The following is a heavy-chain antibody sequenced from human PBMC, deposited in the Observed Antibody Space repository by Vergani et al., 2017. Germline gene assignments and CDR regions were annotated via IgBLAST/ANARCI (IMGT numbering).Heavy chain of an antibody. D-gene: IGHD3-16*02. CDR2: IYPGDSDT. CDR1: GYSFTSYW. Sequence: EVQLVQSGAEVKKPGESLKISCKGSGYSFTSYWIGWVRQMPGKGLEWMGIIYPGDSDTRYSPSFQGQVTISADKSISTASLQWSSLTASDTAMYYCARRDYIWGSYRFAHGGAFDIWGQGTMVTVSS. J-gene: IGHJ3*02. CDR3: ARRDYIWGSYRFAHGGAFDI. V-gene: IGHV5-51*03.